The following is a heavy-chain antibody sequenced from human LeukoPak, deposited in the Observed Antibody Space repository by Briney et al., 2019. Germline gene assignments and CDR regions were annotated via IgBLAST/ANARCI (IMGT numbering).Heavy chain of an antibody. V-gene: IGHV3-11*01. CDR3: ARGLPATLLDY. CDR1: GFTFSDYY. J-gene: IGHJ4*02. D-gene: IGHD2-2*01. CDR2: FSSSATAT. Sequence: GGSLRLSCVASGFTFSDYYMSWVRQAPGKGLEWVSYFSSSATATYYAGSVKGRFTISRDGAKNSLYLQMNSLRVEDTAVYYCARGLPATLLDYWGQGTLVTVSS.